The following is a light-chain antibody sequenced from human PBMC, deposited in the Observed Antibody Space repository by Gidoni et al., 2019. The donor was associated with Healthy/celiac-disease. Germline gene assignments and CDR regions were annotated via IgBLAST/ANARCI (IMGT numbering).Light chain of an antibody. CDR1: TIGSKS. CDR3: QVWDSSSDHVV. Sequence: SYVLTQPPSVSVAPGKTAKITCGGNTIGSKSVHWYQQKPGQAPVLVVYDDSDRPSGSPERFSGSNSGNTATLTISRVEAGDEADYYCQVWDSSSDHVVFGGGTKLTVL. J-gene: IGLJ2*01. CDR2: DDS. V-gene: IGLV3-21*03.